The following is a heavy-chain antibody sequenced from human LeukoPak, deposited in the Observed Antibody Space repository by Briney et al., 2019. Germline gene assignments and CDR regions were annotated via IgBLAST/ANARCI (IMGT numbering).Heavy chain of an antibody. CDR3: AKDSSGFTMIAGGFDY. V-gene: IGHV3-21*04. Sequence: PGGSLRLSCAASGFTFSSYSMNWVRQAPGKGLEWVSSISSSSSYIYYADSVKGRFTISRDNAKNSLYLQMNSLRAEDTALYYCAKDSSGFTMIAGGFDYWGQGTLVTVSS. J-gene: IGHJ4*02. CDR1: GFTFSSYS. D-gene: IGHD3-22*01. CDR2: ISSSSSYI.